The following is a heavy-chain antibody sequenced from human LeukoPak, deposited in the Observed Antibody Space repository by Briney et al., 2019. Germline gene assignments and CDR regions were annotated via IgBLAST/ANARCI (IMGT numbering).Heavy chain of an antibody. CDR3: ASSGGSGSYYKRFGY. CDR1: GYTFTGYY. J-gene: IGHJ4*02. D-gene: IGHD3-10*01. Sequence: GASVKVSCKASGYTFTGYYMHWVRQAPGQGLEWMGWINPNSGGTNYAQKFQGRVTMTRDTSISTAYMELSRLRSDDTAVYYCASSGGSGSYYKRFGYWGQGTLVTVSS. V-gene: IGHV1-2*02. CDR2: INPNSGGT.